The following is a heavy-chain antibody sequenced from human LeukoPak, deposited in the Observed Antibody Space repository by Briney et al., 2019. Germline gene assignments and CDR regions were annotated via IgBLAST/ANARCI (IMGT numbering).Heavy chain of an antibody. V-gene: IGHV3-23*01. J-gene: IGHJ3*02. CDR2: ISASGSST. D-gene: IGHD3-22*01. CDR3: AKGVSGYYYADDAFDI. Sequence: GGSLRLSCAASGFTFSSYAMSWVRQAPGKGLEWVSAISASGSSTYYADSVKGRFTISRDSSKNTLYLQMNSLRAEDTAIYYCAKGVSGYYYADDAFDIWGQGTMVTVSS. CDR1: GFTFSSYA.